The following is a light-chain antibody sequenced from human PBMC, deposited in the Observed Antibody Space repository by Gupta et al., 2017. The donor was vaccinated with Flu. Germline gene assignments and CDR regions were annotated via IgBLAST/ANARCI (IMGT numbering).Light chain of an antibody. CDR3: QSYDSRLSGSV. CDR1: SSNIGASND. J-gene: IGLJ1*01. Sequence: QSVLTQPPSVSGAPGQRVAISCTGSSSNIGASNDVHWYQQLPGSAPKLLIFGNTNRPSGVPDRFSGSKSGTSASLAITGLQAEDEADYYCQSYDSRLSGSVFGTGTKVTVL. V-gene: IGLV1-40*01. CDR2: GNT.